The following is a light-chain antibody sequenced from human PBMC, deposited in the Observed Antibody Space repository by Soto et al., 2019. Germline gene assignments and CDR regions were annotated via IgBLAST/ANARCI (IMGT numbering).Light chain of an antibody. Sequence: AIRMTQSPSSLAASRGGRVSIACRASQGISSYLSWYQQKPGKAPKLLIYAAYNLQSGVPSRFSGSGSGTDFTLTISCLQSEDFATYYCQQYYSYPRTFGQGTKVDIK. CDR3: QQYYSYPRT. J-gene: IGKJ1*01. CDR1: QGISSY. V-gene: IGKV1-8*01. CDR2: AAY.